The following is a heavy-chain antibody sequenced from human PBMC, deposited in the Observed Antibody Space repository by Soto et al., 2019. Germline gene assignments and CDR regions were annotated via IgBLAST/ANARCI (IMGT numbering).Heavy chain of an antibody. J-gene: IGHJ4*02. D-gene: IGHD3-9*01. CDR2: IYYSGST. V-gene: IGHV4-59*08. CDR3: ARHKNDILTGYVVDY. Sequence: SETLSLTCTVSGGSISSYYWSWIRQPPGKGLEWIGYIYYSGSTNYNPSLKSRVTISVDTSKNQFSLKLSSVTAADTAVYYCARHKNDILTGYVVDYWGQGTLVTVSS. CDR1: GGSISSYY.